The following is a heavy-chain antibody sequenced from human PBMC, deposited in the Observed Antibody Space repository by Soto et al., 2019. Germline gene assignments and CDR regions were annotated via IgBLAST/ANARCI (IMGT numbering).Heavy chain of an antibody. CDR2: ISGSGGST. J-gene: IGHJ4*02. D-gene: IGHD7-27*01. CDR1: GFTFSLFA. Sequence: GGSLRLSCAASGFTFSLFAMSWVRQPPGKGLEWVSTISGSGGSTYYADAVKGRFTIYRDNSMDTLYLQMKSLRVEDTARYYCAKEVSLGSTVDLGYWGQGSLVTVSS. CDR3: AKEVSLGSTVDLGY. V-gene: IGHV3-23*01.